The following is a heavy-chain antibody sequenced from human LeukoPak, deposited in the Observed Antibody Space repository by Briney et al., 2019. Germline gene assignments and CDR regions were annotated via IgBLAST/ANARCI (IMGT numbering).Heavy chain of an antibody. CDR2: IYYSGST. V-gene: IGHV4-31*03. J-gene: IGHJ4*02. Sequence: SETLSLTCTVSGGSISSGGYYWSWIRQHPGKGLEWIGYIYYSGSTYYNPSLKSRVTISVDTSKNQFSLKLSSVTAADTAVYYCARSLGPRRYYFDYWGQGTLVTDSS. CDR1: GGSISSGGYY. CDR3: ARSLGPRRYYFDY.